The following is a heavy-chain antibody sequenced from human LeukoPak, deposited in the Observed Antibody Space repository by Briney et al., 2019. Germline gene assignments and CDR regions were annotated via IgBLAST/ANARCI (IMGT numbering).Heavy chain of an antibody. J-gene: IGHJ3*02. CDR2: ISSNGGST. Sequence: GGSLRLSCAASGFTFSSYAMHWVRQPPGKGLEYVSAISSNGGSTYYANSVKGRFTISRDNSKNTLYLQMGSLRAEDMAVYYCARWMPLEPSLDIWDQGTMVTVSS. V-gene: IGHV3-64*01. CDR1: GFTFSSYA. D-gene: IGHD1-1*01. CDR3: ARWMPLEPSLDI.